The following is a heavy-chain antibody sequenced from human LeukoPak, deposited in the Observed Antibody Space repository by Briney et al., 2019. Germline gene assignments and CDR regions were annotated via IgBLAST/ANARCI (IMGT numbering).Heavy chain of an antibody. CDR3: ARVRGGNFHFDY. CDR1: GFTFSSYG. CDR2: IWYDGSNK. V-gene: IGHV3-33*01. D-gene: IGHD4-23*01. J-gene: IGHJ4*02. Sequence: GRSLRLSCAASGFTFSSYGMHWVRQAPGKGLEWVAVIWYDGSNKYYADSVKGRFTISRDNSKNTLYLQMNSLRAEDTAVYYCARVRGGNFHFDYWGQGTLVTVSS.